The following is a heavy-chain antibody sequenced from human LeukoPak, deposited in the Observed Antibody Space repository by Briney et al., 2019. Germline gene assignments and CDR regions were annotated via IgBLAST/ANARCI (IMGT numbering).Heavy chain of an antibody. CDR1: GFNVRNNY. Sequence: GGSLRLSCAASGFNVRNNYMNWVRQAPGKGLEWVSLIYSDGSTYYADSVRGRFTISRDNSENTLYLQMNSLRVEDTAMYYCARDPPAVASNTYGWGQGTLVTVSS. V-gene: IGHV3-66*01. CDR3: ARDPPAVASNTYG. CDR2: IYSDGST. D-gene: IGHD6-13*01. J-gene: IGHJ4*02.